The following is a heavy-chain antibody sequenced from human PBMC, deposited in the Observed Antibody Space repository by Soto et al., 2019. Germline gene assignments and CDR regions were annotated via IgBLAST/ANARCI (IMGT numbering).Heavy chain of an antibody. D-gene: IGHD5-18*01. J-gene: IGHJ6*02. CDR2: IIPIFGTA. CDR3: ASAGYSYRHANYYSYGMDV. V-gene: IGHV1-69*13. Sequence: GASVKVSCKASGGTFSSYAISWVRQAPGQGLEWMGGIIPIFGTANYAQKFQGRVTITADESTSTAYMELSSLRSEDTAVYYCASAGYSYRHANYYSYGMDVWGQGTTVTVSS. CDR1: GGTFSSYA.